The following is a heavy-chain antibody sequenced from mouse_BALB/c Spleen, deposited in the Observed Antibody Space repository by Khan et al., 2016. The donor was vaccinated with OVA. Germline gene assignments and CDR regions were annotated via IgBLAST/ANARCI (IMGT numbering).Heavy chain of an antibody. CDR1: GYSIPSGYA. J-gene: IGHJ4*01. D-gene: IGHD1-1*01. CDR3: ARKNYYGYAMDN. V-gene: IGHV3-2*02. Sequence: EVQLQESGPGLVQPSQSLSLTCTVTGYSIPSGYAWNWIRQFPGNKLEWMGYISYSGSTSYNPSLRSRISITLDTSKNQFFLQLNSVTTEDTATDYCARKNYYGYAMDNWGQGTSVTVSS. CDR2: ISYSGST.